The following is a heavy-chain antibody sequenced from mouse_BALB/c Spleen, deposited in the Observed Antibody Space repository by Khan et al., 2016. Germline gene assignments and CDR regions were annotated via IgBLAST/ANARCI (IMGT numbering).Heavy chain of an antibody. V-gene: IGHV10-1*02. Sequence: EVQLVESGGGLVQPKGSLKLSCAASGFTFNTYAMNWVRQAQGKGLEWVARIRSKSNNYATYYADSVKDRFTISRDDSQSMLYLQMNNLKTEDTAMYYCVRQRLLTPYWYFDVWGAGTTVTVSS. CDR1: GFTFNTYA. CDR3: VRQRLLTPYWYFDV. D-gene: IGHD2-3*01. J-gene: IGHJ1*01. CDR2: IRSKSNNYAT.